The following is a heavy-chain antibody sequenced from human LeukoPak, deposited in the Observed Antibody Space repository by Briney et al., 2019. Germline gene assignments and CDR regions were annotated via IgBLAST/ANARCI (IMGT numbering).Heavy chain of an antibody. CDR2: TSYDGRNE. J-gene: IGHJ4*02. CDR3: ARVRRLKDNYDILSVDY. CDR1: GFTFSSYG. D-gene: IGHD3-9*01. V-gene: IGHV3-30*03. Sequence: PGGSLRLSCAASGFTFSSYGMHWVRQAPGKGLEWVGVTSYDGRNEYYADSVKGRFTISRDNSKNTLYLQMNSLRAEDTAVYYCARVRRLKDNYDILSVDYWGQGTLVTVSS.